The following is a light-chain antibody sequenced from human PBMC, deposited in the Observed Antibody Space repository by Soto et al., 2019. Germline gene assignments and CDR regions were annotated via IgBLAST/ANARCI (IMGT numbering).Light chain of an antibody. Sequence: DIQMTQSPSSLSASVGDRVTITCRASQRLSNYLSWYQQRQGKAPKLLIFAASNLQSGVPSRFSGSGSGTDVTLTISSMQPEDFATYYCQHSYITPFDFGPGTKVDIK. V-gene: IGKV1-39*01. CDR1: QRLSNY. CDR2: AAS. J-gene: IGKJ3*01. CDR3: QHSYITPFD.